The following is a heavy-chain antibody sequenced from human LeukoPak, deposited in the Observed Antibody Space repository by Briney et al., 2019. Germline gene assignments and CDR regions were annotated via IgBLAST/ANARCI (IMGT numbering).Heavy chain of an antibody. CDR3: ARYSYYDSSGYPDAFDI. D-gene: IGHD3-22*01. J-gene: IGHJ3*02. CDR2: INYYGTTT. V-gene: IGHV3-74*03. Sequence: GGSLRLSCAASGFSFTNHWMHRVRQAPGKGLVWVSRINYYGTTTMYADSVKGRFTIFRDNAKNTLYLQMNSLRAEDTAVYYCARYSYYDSSGYPDAFDIWGQGTMVTVSS. CDR1: GFSFTNHW.